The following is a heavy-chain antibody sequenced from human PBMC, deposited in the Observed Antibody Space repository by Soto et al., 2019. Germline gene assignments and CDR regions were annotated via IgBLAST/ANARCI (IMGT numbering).Heavy chain of an antibody. CDR3: ARLVGPTDY. V-gene: IGHV3-21*01. J-gene: IGHJ4*02. CDR1: GFTFSSYS. Sequence: EVQLVESGGGLVQPGGSLRLSCAASGFTFSSYSMNWVRQAPGKGLEWVSSISSSSSYIYYADSVKGRFTISRDNAKNSLYLQMNSLRAEDTAVYYCARLVGPTDYWGQGTLVTVSS. CDR2: ISSSSSYI.